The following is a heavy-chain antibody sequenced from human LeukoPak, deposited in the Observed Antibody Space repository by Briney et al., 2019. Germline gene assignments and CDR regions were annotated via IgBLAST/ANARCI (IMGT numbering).Heavy chain of an antibody. Sequence: PGGSLRLSCAASGFTFSSYWMSWVRQAPGKGLEWVSSISSSSNYIYYADSVKGRFTISRDNAKNSLYLQMNSLRVEDTAVYYCARFTPDTAMVLDYWGQGTLVTVSS. J-gene: IGHJ4*02. CDR2: ISSSSNYI. V-gene: IGHV3-21*01. D-gene: IGHD5-18*01. CDR1: GFTFSSYW. CDR3: ARFTPDTAMVLDY.